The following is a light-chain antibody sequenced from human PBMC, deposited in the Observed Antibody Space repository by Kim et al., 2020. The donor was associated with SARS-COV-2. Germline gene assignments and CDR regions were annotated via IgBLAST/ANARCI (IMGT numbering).Light chain of an antibody. CDR2: FDN. CDR1: NIGGKS. Sequence: SYELTQPPSVSVAPGKTARLTCGGENIGGKSVHWYQQKPGQAPVLVIYFDNDRPSGIPERFSGFNSGNTATLTISRVEAGDEADYYCLVWDSSSDHRVFG. J-gene: IGLJ1*01. CDR3: LVWDSSSDHRV. V-gene: IGLV3-21*01.